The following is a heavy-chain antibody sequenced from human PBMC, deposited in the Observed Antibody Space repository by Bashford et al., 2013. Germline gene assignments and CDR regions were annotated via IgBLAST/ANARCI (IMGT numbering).Heavy chain of an antibody. CDR3: ARLGAYCDSPTCYLDSTWFDP. CDR1: VAPSAVIVTT. Sequence: SETLSSPALSLVAPSAVIVTTGAGSASPQGRGWSGLGSMYYSGSPKYNPSLKSRVTISVDTSKNQFSLKLSSVTAADTAVYYCARLGAYCDSPTCYLDSTWFDPWGQGTLVTVSS. CDR2: MYYSGSP. J-gene: IGHJ5*02. D-gene: IGHD2-2*01. V-gene: IGHV4-39*01.